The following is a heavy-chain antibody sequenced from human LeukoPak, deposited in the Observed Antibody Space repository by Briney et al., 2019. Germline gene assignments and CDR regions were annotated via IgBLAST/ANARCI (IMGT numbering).Heavy chain of an antibody. D-gene: IGHD5-18*01. V-gene: IGHV1-18*04. CDR2: ISAYNGNT. Sequence: ASVKVSCKASGYTFTGYYMHWVRQAPGQGLEWMGWISAYNGNTNYAQKLQGRVTMTTDTSTSTAYMELRSLRSDDTAVYYCARDIRLSFDYWGQGTLVTVSS. CDR3: ARDIRLSFDY. J-gene: IGHJ4*02. CDR1: GYTFTGYY.